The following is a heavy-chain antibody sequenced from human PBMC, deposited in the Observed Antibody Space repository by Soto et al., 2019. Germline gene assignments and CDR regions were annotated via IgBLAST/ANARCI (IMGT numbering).Heavy chain of an antibody. CDR2: ISGSGGST. Sequence: ETLSLTCAVSGDSISSDNWWSWVRQAPGKGLEWVSAISGSGGSTYYADSVKGRFTISRDNSKNTLYLQMNSLRAEDTAVYYCAKKPDFWSGYYTPPSAGGQGTLVTVSS. J-gene: IGHJ4*02. D-gene: IGHD3-3*01. V-gene: IGHV3-23*01. CDR3: AKKPDFWSGYYTPPSA. CDR1: GDSISSDN.